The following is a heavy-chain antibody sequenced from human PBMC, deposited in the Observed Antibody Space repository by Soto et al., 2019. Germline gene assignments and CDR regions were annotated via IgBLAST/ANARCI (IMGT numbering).Heavy chain of an antibody. CDR3: ARDPGRDGYNLEL. J-gene: IGHJ4*02. V-gene: IGHV4-61*01. D-gene: IGHD5-12*01. CDR2: IFYSGTT. Sequence: SSTXSLTCTVSVGSVSSGIYYWSWIRQSPGKGLEWIGYIFYSGTTKYNPSLKSRVTISLDTSKNQFSLKLTSVTAADTAVYYCARDPGRDGYNLELWGQGTLVTVSS. CDR1: VGSVSSGIYY.